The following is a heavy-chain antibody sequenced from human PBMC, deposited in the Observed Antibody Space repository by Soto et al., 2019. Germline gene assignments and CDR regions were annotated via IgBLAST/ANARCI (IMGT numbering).Heavy chain of an antibody. CDR1: GYTFSRYD. V-gene: IGHV1-8*01. Sequence: GASVKVSCKASGYTFSRYDINWVRQATVQRLEWMGWMNPNSGNTGYAQKFQGRVSMTSSTPISTAYMELSGLRSEDTAVYYCARVSITVFGVVDAFDIWGQGTMVTVSS. J-gene: IGHJ3*02. D-gene: IGHD3-3*01. CDR2: MNPNSGNT. CDR3: ARVSITVFGVVDAFDI.